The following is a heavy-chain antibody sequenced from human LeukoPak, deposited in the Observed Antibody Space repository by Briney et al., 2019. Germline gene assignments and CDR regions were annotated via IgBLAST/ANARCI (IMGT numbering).Heavy chain of an antibody. CDR1: GGTFSSYA. CDR3: AREATMVRGVIPYYFDY. V-gene: IGHV1-69*06. Sequence: ASVKLSCKASGGTFSSYAISWVRQAPGQGLEWMGGIIPIFGTATYAQKFPGRVTITADKSTRTAYMELSSLRSEDTAVYYCAREATMVRGVIPYYFDYWGQGTLVTVSS. D-gene: IGHD3-10*01. CDR2: IIPIFGTA. J-gene: IGHJ4*02.